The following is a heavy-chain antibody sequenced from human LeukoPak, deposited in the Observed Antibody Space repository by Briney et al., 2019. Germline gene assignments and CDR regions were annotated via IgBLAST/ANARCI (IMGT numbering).Heavy chain of an antibody. D-gene: IGHD4/OR15-4a*01. V-gene: IGHV3-49*03. Sequence: GGSLSLSCTVSGFTLGDYAMSWFRQAPGKGLEWVSFIRNKAYDGTLEYDGSVKRRFMILRDDSTGFAYLHMNSLKIDDTAVYFCTRGGASGRYYFDYSGQGTLVTVPS. J-gene: IGHJ4*02. CDR2: IRNKAYDGTL. CDR1: GFTLGDYA. CDR3: TRGGASGRYYFDY.